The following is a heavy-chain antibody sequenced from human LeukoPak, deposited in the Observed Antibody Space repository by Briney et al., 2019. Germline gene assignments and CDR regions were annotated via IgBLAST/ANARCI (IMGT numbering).Heavy chain of an antibody. CDR1: GFTVSSNY. CDR3: ARDKGYCTNGVCYIDAFDI. V-gene: IGHV3-66*02. Sequence: PGGSPRLSCAASGFTVSSNYVSWVRQAPGKGLEWVSVIYSGGSTYYADSVKGRFTISRDNSKNTLYLQMNSLRAEDTAVYYCARDKGYCTNGVCYIDAFDIWGQGTMVTVSS. D-gene: IGHD2-8*01. CDR2: IYSGGST. J-gene: IGHJ3*02.